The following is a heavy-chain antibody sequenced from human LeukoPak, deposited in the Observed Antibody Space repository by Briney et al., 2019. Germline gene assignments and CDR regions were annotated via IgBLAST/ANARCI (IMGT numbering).Heavy chain of an antibody. CDR1: GFTFRSYA. Sequence: GRSLRLSCAASGFTFRSYAMHWVRQAPGKGLEGVAVISYDGSNKYYADSVKGRFTISRNNSKNTLYLQMNSLRNEDTAVYYCARVLVYSSSFTFDYCGQATLVTVSS. V-gene: IGHV3-30*01. CDR3: ARVLVYSSSFTFDY. J-gene: IGHJ4*02. D-gene: IGHD6-6*01. CDR2: ISYDGSNK.